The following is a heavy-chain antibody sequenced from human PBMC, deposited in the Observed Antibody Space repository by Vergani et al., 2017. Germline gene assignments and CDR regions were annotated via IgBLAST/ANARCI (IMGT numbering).Heavy chain of an antibody. D-gene: IGHD3-10*01. CDR2: INAGNGNT. CDR3: ATWLGGLVAYFDY. CDR1: GYTFTSYA. V-gene: IGHV1-3*01. Sequence: QVQLVQSGAEVKKPGASVKVSCKASGYTFTSYAMHWVRQAPGQRLEWMGWINAGNGNTKYSQKFQGRVTITRDTSASTAYMELSSLRSEDTDVYYCATWLGGLVAYFDYWGQGTLVTVSS. J-gene: IGHJ4*02.